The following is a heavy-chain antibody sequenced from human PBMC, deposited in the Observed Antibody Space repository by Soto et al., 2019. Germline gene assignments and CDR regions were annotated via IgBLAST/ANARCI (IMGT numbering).Heavy chain of an antibody. CDR3: ATKVIVVIPGSGDWFDP. CDR1: GGSISSSNW. V-gene: IGHV4-4*02. Sequence: PSETLSLTCAVSGGSISSSNWWSWVRQPSGKGLEWIGEIYHSGSTNYNPSLKSRVTISLDKSKNQFSLKLSSVTAADTAVYYCATKVIVVIPGSGDWFDPWGQGTLSTVSS. D-gene: IGHD3-22*01. CDR2: IYHSGST. J-gene: IGHJ5*02.